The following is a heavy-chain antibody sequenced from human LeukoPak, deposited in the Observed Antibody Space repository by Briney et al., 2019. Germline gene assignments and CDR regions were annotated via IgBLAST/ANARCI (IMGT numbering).Heavy chain of an antibody. CDR2: IYYSGST. Sequence: SETLSLTCTVSGGSVSSGSYYWNWIRQPPGKGLEWIGYIYYSGSTNYNPSLNSRVTISLDTSKNQFSLKLSSATAADTAVFYCARGYSSIRGWFDPWGQGTPVTVSS. CDR1: GGSVSSGSYY. D-gene: IGHD6-13*01. V-gene: IGHV4-61*01. J-gene: IGHJ5*02. CDR3: ARGYSSIRGWFDP.